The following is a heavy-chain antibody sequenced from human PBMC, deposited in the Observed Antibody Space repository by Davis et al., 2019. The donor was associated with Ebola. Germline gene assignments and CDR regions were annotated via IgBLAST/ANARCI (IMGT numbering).Heavy chain of an antibody. Sequence: GGSLRLSCAASGFTFSSYAMSWVRQAPGKGLEWVSAISGSGISTCYADSVKGRFTISRDNSKNTLYLQMNSLRAEDTAVYYCAKDLSSSWYVNYYYYYGMDVWGQGTTVTVSS. D-gene: IGHD6-13*01. CDR2: ISGSGIST. CDR1: GFTFSSYA. CDR3: AKDLSSSWYVNYYYYYGMDV. J-gene: IGHJ6*02. V-gene: IGHV3-23*01.